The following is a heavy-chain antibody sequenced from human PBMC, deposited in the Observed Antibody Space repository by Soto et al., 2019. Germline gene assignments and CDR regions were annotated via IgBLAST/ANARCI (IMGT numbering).Heavy chain of an antibody. CDR3: ASSYYYDSSGYLVRFDY. Sequence: WGSLRLSCAASGFTFISYWIIFFRHSPCKWLEWVANIKQDGSEKYYVDSVKGRFTISSDNAKNSLYLQMNSLRAEDTAVYYCASSYYYDSSGYLVRFDYWGQGTLVTVSS. J-gene: IGHJ4*02. CDR2: IKQDGSEK. CDR1: GFTFISYW. V-gene: IGHV3-7*01. D-gene: IGHD3-22*01.